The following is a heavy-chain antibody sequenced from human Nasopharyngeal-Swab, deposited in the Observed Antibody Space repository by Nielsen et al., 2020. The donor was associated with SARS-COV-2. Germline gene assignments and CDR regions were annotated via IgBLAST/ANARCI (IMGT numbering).Heavy chain of an antibody. V-gene: IGHV3-23*03. CDR1: EFTFSSYA. CDR3: AKEGVYGDYGDY. Sequence: ESLKISCAASEFTFSSYAMCWVRQAPGKGLEWVSVIYSGGSSTYYADSVKGRFTISRDNSKNTLYLQMNSLRAEDTAVYYCAKEGVYGDYGDYWGQGTLVTVSS. J-gene: IGHJ4*02. D-gene: IGHD4-17*01. CDR2: IYSGGSST.